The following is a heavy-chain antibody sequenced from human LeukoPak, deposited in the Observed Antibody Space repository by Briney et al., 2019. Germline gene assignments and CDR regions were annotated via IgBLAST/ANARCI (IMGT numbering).Heavy chain of an antibody. CDR2: LYHTGIT. CDR1: GDSISSYW. Sequence: SETLSLTCSVSGDSISSYWWSWIRQTPGKGLEWIGYLYHTGITNYNPSLRSRVTLSVDTSKNHFSLNLSSVTAADTAIYYCASRSVIHGDTGPYDHWGQGILVTVSS. V-gene: IGHV4-59*01. D-gene: IGHD4-17*01. J-gene: IGHJ4*02. CDR3: ASRSVIHGDTGPYDH.